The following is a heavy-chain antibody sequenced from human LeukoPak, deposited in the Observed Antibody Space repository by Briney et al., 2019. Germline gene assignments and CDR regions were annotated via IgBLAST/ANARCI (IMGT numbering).Heavy chain of an antibody. V-gene: IGHV3-15*01. CDR2: IKSKTDGGTP. J-gene: IGHJ4*02. Sequence: KPGGSLRLSCAASGFTFSNAWMSWVRQAPGKGLEWVGRIKSKTDGGTPDYAAPVKGRFTISRDDSKNTLYLQMSSLKTEDTAVYYCTGVSRSSWYDYWGQGTLVAASS. CDR1: GFTFSNAW. CDR3: TGVSRSSWYDY. D-gene: IGHD6-13*01.